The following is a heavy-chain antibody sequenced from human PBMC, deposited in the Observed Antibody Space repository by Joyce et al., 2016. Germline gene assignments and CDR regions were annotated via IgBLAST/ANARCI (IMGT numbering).Heavy chain of an antibody. D-gene: IGHD6-6*01. CDR2: IKYDGSDK. Sequence: EEQLVESGGGLVQPGGSLRLSCAASGFTFSRYWMSWVRQAPGKGLEWVANIKYDGSDKYSADSMKGRVTISRDNAKNSVYLQVNSLRVEDTAVYYCVRLAEYFDQWGQGALVTVSS. J-gene: IGHJ4*02. CDR1: GFTFSRYW. V-gene: IGHV3-7*05. CDR3: VRLAEYFDQ.